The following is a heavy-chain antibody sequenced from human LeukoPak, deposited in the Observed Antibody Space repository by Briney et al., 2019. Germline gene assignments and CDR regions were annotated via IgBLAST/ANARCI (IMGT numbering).Heavy chain of an antibody. D-gene: IGHD2-2*01. J-gene: IGHJ3*01. CDR1: GFTFSGHA. V-gene: IGHV3-23*01. Sequence: GGSLRLSCATSGFTFSGHAMAWVRQTPGKGPQWVSGITTSSDTYYADSVRGRFTVSRDNSKSTLYLEMNSLRDEDTAVYHCAKRPSSSTSNSASAFDVWGQGTMVTVSS. CDR2: ITTSSDT. CDR3: AKRPSSSTSNSASAFDV.